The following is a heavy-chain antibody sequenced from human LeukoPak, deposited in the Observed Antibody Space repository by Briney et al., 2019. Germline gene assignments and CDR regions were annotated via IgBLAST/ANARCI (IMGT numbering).Heavy chain of an antibody. V-gene: IGHV3-11*04. J-gene: IGHJ2*01. Sequence: PGGSLRLSCAASGFTFSDYYMSWIRQAPGKGLEWVSYISSSGSTIYYADSVKGRFTISRDNAKNSLYLQMNSLRAEDTAVYYCAKDEDGGKIISHWYFDLWGRGTLVTVSS. CDR1: GFTFSDYY. CDR2: ISSSGSTI. D-gene: IGHD4-23*01. CDR3: AKDEDGGKIISHWYFDL.